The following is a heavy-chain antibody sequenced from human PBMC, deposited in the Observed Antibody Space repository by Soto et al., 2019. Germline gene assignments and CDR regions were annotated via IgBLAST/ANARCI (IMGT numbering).Heavy chain of an antibody. CDR2: IYDSGST. Sequence: SETLSLTCTVSGGSISSSSYYWVWIRQPPGKGLEWSGSIYDSGSTDYNPSLKSRVTISVDTYKRQFSLKLSSVTAADTAVYYCARQNWGYSSSWFDYWGQGTLVTVSS. CDR3: ARQNWGYSSSWFDY. J-gene: IGHJ4*02. V-gene: IGHV4-39*01. CDR1: GGSISSSSYY. D-gene: IGHD6-13*01.